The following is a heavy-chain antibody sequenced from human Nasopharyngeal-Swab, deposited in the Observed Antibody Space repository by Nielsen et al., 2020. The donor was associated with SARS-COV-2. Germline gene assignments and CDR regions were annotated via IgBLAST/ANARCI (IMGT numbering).Heavy chain of an antibody. CDR1: GFTFSSYS. Sequence: GGSLRLSCAASGFTFSSYSMNWVRQAPGKGLEWVSSISSSSSYIYYADSVKGRFTISRDNAKNSLYLQMNSLRAEDTAVYCCARDYYGSGSYLYYYYGMDVWGQGTTVTVSS. D-gene: IGHD3-10*01. V-gene: IGHV3-21*01. CDR2: ISSSSSYI. CDR3: ARDYYGSGSYLYYYYGMDV. J-gene: IGHJ6*02.